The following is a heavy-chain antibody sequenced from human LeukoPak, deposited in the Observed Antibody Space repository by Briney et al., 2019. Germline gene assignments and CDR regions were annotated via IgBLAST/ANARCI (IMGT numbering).Heavy chain of an antibody. V-gene: IGHV1-2*02. CDR1: GYTFTGYY. D-gene: IGHD3-22*01. CDR3: ARGRGYCDSSGFRFDY. CDR2: INPNSGGT. J-gene: IGHJ4*02. Sequence: ASVKVSCKASGYTFTGYYMHWVRQAPGQGLEWMGWINPNSGGTNYAQKFQGRVTMTRDTSISTAYMELSRLRSDDTAVYYCARGRGYCDSSGFRFDYWGQGTLVTVSS.